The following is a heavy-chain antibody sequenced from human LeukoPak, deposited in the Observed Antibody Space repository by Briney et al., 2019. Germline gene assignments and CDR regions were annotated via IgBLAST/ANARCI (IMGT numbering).Heavy chain of an antibody. J-gene: IGHJ3*02. CDR2: ISAYNGNT. Sequence: GASVKVSCKASGYTFTGYGISWVRQAPGQGLEWMGWISAYNGNTNYAQKLQGRVTMTTDTSTSTAYMELRSLRSEDTAVYYCARVGDGTRYFDWLRRGSAFDIWGQGTMVTVSS. CDR1: GYTFTGYG. D-gene: IGHD3-9*01. V-gene: IGHV1-18*01. CDR3: ARVGDGTRYFDWLRRGSAFDI.